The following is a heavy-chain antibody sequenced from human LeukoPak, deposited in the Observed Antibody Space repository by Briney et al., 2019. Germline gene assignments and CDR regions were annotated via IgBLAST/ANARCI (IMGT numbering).Heavy chain of an antibody. V-gene: IGHV1-58*01. Sequence: ASVKVSCKASGFTFTTSAVQWVRQARGQRLEWIGRIGAGSGNTDHAQKFQGRLTITRDISTSTAYMELSSLTSDDTAVYYCAAVPNANAWYWDDAFDIWGQGTMVTVSS. D-gene: IGHD2-8*02. CDR2: IGAGSGNT. J-gene: IGHJ3*02. CDR3: AAVPNANAWYWDDAFDI. CDR1: GFTFTTSA.